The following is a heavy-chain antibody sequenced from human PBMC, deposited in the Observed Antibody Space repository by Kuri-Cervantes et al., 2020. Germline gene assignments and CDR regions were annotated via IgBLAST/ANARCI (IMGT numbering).Heavy chain of an antibody. CDR2: IYYSGST. V-gene: IGHV4-59*01. J-gene: IGHJ4*02. CDR1: GGSFSGYY. Sequence: SETLSLTCAVYGGSFSGYYWSWIRQPPGKGLEWIGYIYYSGSTNYNPSLKSRVTISVDTSKNQFSLKLSSVTAADTAVYYCARGARYYDSTPYYFDYWGQGTLVTVSS. D-gene: IGHD3-22*01. CDR3: ARGARYYDSTPYYFDY.